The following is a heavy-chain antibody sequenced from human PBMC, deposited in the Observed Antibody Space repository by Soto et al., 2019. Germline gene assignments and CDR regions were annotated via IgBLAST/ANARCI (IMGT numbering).Heavy chain of an antibody. CDR2: IWYDGSNK. J-gene: IGHJ6*02. D-gene: IGHD2-15*01. V-gene: IGHV3-33*01. CDR1: GFTFSSYG. CDR3: ARDETYCSGGSCYRAVYGMDV. Sequence: QVQLVESGGGVVQPGRSLRLSRAASGFTFSSYGMHWVRQAPGKGLEWVAVIWYDGSNKYYADSVKGRFTISRDNSKNTLYLQMNSLRAEDTAVYYCARDETYCSGGSCYRAVYGMDVWGQGTTVTVSS.